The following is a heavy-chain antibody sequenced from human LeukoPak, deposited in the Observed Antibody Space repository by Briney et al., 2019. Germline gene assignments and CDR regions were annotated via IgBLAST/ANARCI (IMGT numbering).Heavy chain of an antibody. CDR2: INPNSGGT. CDR1: GYTFTGYY. J-gene: IGHJ4*02. CDR3: ARARITMVRGVTQHYFDY. V-gene: IGHV1-2*02. D-gene: IGHD3-10*01. Sequence: ASVKVSCKASGYTFTGYYMHWVRQAPGQGLEWMGWINPNSGGTNYAQKFQGRVTMTRDTSISTAYMELSRLRSDDTAVYYCARARITMVRGVTQHYFDYWGQGTLVTVSS.